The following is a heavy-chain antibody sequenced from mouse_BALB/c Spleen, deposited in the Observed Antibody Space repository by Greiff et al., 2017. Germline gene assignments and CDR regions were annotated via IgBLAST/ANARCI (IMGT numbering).Heavy chain of an antibody. CDR3: TRIVHYYAMDY. CDR1: GYTFTSYW. J-gene: IGHJ4*01. D-gene: IGHD2-12*01. Sequence: VQLQQSGTVLARPGASAKMSCKASGYTFTSYWMHWVKQRPGQGLEWIGAIYPGNSDTSYNQKFKGKAKLTAVTSTSTAYMELSSLTNEDSAVYYCTRIVHYYAMDYWGQGTSVTVSS. CDR2: IYPGNSDT. V-gene: IGHV1-5*01.